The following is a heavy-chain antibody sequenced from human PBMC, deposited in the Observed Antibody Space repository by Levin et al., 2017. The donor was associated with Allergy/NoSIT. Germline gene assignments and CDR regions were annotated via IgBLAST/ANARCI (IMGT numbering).Heavy chain of an antibody. D-gene: IGHD6-13*01. Sequence: ASVKVSCKAFGYTFTGYYMHWVRQAPGQGLEWMGWINPNSGGTNYAQKFQGRVTMTRDTSISTAYMELSRLRSDDTAVYYCAREVAVKLVLRVAHDYWGQGTLVTVSS. CDR1: GYTFTGYY. V-gene: IGHV1-2*02. CDR2: INPNSGGT. J-gene: IGHJ4*02. CDR3: AREVAVKLVLRVAHDY.